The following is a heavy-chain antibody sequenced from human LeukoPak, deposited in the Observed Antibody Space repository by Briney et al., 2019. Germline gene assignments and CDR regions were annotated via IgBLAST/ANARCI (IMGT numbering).Heavy chain of an antibody. V-gene: IGHV3-30*04. CDR3: ARGSGTTMPTDY. J-gene: IGHJ4*02. CDR2: ISYDGSNK. D-gene: IGHD2-2*01. CDR1: GFTFSSYA. Sequence: PGGSLRLSCAASGFTFSSYAMHWVRQAPGKGLEWVAVISYDGSNKYYADSVKGRFTVSRDNSKNTLYLQMNSLRAEDTAVYYCARGSGTTMPTDYWGQGTLVTVSS.